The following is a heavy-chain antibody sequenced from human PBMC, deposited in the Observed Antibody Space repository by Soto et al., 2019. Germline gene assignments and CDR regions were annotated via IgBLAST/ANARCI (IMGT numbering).Heavy chain of an antibody. CDR2: INNDGSGT. J-gene: IGHJ4*02. V-gene: IGHV3-74*01. Sequence: EVQLVESGGGLVRPGGSLRLSCAVSGFTFTNYWMHWVRQAPGKGLVWVSRINNDGSGTSYADSVKGRFTISRDNAKNTLYLQVDILRGEDTAVYFCGSVFEYWGQGTLVTVSS. CDR1: GFTFTNYW. CDR3: GSVFEY.